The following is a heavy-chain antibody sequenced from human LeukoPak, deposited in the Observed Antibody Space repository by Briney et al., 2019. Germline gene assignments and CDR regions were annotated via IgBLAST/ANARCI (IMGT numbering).Heavy chain of an antibody. V-gene: IGHV3-53*01. J-gene: IGHJ2*01. CDR3: ARESTSWYFDL. Sequence: GGSLRLSCAASGFTVSSNYMSWVRQAPGKGLEWVSVIYSGGSTYYADSVRGRFTISRDNSKNTLYLQMNSLRAEDTAVYYCARESTSWYFDLWGRGTLVTVSS. CDR1: GFTVSSNY. CDR2: IYSGGST. D-gene: IGHD2-2*01.